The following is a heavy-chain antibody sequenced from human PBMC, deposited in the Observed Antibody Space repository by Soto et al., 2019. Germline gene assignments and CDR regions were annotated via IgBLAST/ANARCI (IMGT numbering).Heavy chain of an antibody. V-gene: IGHV4-34*01. J-gene: IGHJ5*02. CDR2: INHSGST. D-gene: IGHD3-16*01. Sequence: PSETLSLTCAVYGVSFSGYYWSWIRQPPGKGLEWIGEINHSGSTNYNPSLKSRVTISVDTSKNQFSLKLSSVTAADTAVYYCARRTRITRYNWFDPWGQGTLVTVSS. CDR3: ARRTRITRYNWFDP. CDR1: GVSFSGYY.